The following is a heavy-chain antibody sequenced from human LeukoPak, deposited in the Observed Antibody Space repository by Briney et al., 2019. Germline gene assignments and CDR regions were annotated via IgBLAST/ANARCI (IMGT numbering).Heavy chain of an antibody. CDR3: ARLIDGDYANTHFDY. CDR2: IHHSGNT. D-gene: IGHD4-17*01. V-gene: IGHV4-38-2*02. J-gene: IGHJ4*02. CDR1: GYSISSGYY. Sequence: SETLSLTCTVSGYSISSGYYWGWIRQPPGKGLEWIGSIHHSGNTYYNLSLKSRVTISVDTSKNQFSLKVTSVTAADTAMYYCARLIDGDYANTHFDYWGQGTRVTVSS.